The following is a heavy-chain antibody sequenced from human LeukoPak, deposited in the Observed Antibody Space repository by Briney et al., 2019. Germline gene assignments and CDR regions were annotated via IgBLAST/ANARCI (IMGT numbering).Heavy chain of an antibody. J-gene: IGHJ5*01. Sequence: AGGSLRLSCTASGFTFNDYAMHWVRQAPGKGLQWVSLISGDGGSTFYADSVRGRFTISRDNSKNSLYLQMSGLRTEGTAIYYCAKDSATITGSYSYNWFDFWGQGNLVTVSS. CDR2: ISGDGGST. D-gene: IGHD5-12*01. CDR1: GFTFNDYA. CDR3: AKDSATITGSYSYNWFDF. V-gene: IGHV3-43*02.